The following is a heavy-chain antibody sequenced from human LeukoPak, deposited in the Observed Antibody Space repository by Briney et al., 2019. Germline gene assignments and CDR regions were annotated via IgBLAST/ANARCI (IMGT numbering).Heavy chain of an antibody. CDR2: IIPIFGTA. Sequence: ASVKVSCKASGGTFSSYAISWVRQAPGQGLEWMGGIIPIFGTANYAQKFQGRVTITADESTSTAYMELSSLRSEDTAVYYCARDLNRYYGDYFLPFHGMNAFDIWGQGTMVTVSS. CDR3: ARDLNRYYGDYFLPFHGMNAFDI. CDR1: GGTFSSYA. J-gene: IGHJ3*02. V-gene: IGHV1-69*01. D-gene: IGHD4-17*01.